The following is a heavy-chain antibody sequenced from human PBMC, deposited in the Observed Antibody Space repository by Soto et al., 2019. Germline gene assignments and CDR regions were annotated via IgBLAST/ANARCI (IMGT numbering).Heavy chain of an antibody. J-gene: IGHJ4*03. V-gene: IGHV1-18*01. CDR1: GYTFASYA. CDR3: ARHLAVALIDY. CDR2: ISAYNGNT. Sequence: ASVKVSCKASGYTFASYAISCMRQAPGQGLEWMGWISAYNGNTNYAQKLQGRVTMTTDTSTSTAYMELRSLRSDDTAVYYCARHLAVALIDYWGQGTPVTVSS. D-gene: IGHD6-19*01.